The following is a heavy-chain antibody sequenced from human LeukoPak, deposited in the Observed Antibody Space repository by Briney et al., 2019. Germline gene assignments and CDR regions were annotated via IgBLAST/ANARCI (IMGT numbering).Heavy chain of an antibody. V-gene: IGHV1-69*02. CDR3: ARGGYCSSTSCRSWFDP. CDR2: IIPILGIA. D-gene: IGHD2-2*01. J-gene: IGHJ5*02. Sequence: GASVKVSCKASGGTSSSYTISWVRQAPGQGLEWMGRIIPILGIANYAQKFQGRVTITADKSTSTAYMELSSLRSEDTAVYYCARGGYCSSTSCRSWFDPWGQGTLVTVSS. CDR1: GGTSSSYT.